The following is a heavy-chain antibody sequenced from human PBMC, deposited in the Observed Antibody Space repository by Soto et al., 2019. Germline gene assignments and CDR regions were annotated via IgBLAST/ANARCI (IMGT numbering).Heavy chain of an antibody. Sequence: QVQLVQSGAEVKKPGASVKVSCKASGYTFTSYGISWVRQTPGQGLEWMGWISAYNGNTNYAQKLQGRVTMTTDTTTSTADMELVRRRTDDTAADYCSRDAGVLWELYYWGQGTLVTVSS. D-gene: IGHD1-26*01. CDR3: SRDAGVLWELYY. V-gene: IGHV1-18*01. CDR2: ISAYNGNT. J-gene: IGHJ4*02. CDR1: GYTFTSYG.